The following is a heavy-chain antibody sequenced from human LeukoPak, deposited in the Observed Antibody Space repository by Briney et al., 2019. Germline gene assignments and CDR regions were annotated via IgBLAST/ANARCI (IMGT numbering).Heavy chain of an antibody. Sequence: ASVTVSCMSSGYTFTSYYRHWLRQAPGQGLEGMGWINPNSGGTKYIQKFQGRVTMTKVTSISTAYMELSRLRSDDTAVYYCAIDHIAAAGIGPPYYMDVWGKGTTVTVSS. CDR1: GYTFTSYY. CDR3: AIDHIAAAGIGPPYYMDV. J-gene: IGHJ6*03. D-gene: IGHD6-13*01. V-gene: IGHV1-2*02. CDR2: INPNSGGT.